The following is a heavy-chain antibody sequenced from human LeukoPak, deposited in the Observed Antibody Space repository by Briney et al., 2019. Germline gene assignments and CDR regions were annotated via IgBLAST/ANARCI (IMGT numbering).Heavy chain of an antibody. Sequence: GGSLRLSCAASGFTFSDYYMSCIRQAPGKGLEWVSYISRSGSTIYYADSVKGRFTISRDNAKNSLYLQMNSRRAEDTAVYYCARTDPDCSSTSCYSFDIWGQGTMVTVSS. J-gene: IGHJ3*02. CDR2: ISRSGSTI. D-gene: IGHD2-2*01. V-gene: IGHV3-11*01. CDR3: ARTDPDCSSTSCYSFDI. CDR1: GFTFSDYY.